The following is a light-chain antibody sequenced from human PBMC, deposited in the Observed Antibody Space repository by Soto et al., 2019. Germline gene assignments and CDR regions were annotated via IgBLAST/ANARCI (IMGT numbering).Light chain of an antibody. CDR2: DVG. J-gene: IGLJ1*01. Sequence: QSVLTQPASVSGSPGESITISCTGTSSDVGGYNSVSWYQHHPGTAPKLILYDVGERPSGVSYLFSGSKSGNTASLTISGLHAEDEDDYFCSSVTSSMTNVFGSGTKLTVL. V-gene: IGLV2-14*03. CDR1: SSDVGGYNS. CDR3: SSVTSSMTNV.